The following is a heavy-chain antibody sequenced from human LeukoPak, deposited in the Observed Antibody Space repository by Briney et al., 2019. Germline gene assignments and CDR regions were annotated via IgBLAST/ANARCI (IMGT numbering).Heavy chain of an antibody. D-gene: IGHD2-2*02. CDR3: ARAEPIVVVPAAIPRVTPNWFDP. V-gene: IGHV4-39*07. J-gene: IGHJ5*02. CDR2: IYYSGST. CDR1: GGSISSSSYY. Sequence: SETLSLTCTVSGGSISSSSYYWGWIRQPPGKGLEWIGSIYYSGSTYYNPSLKSRVTISVDTSKNQFSLKLSSVTAADTAVYYCARAEPIVVVPAAIPRVTPNWFDPWGQGTLVTVSS.